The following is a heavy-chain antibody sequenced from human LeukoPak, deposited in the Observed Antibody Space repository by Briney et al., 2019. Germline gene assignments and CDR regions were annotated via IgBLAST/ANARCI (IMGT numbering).Heavy chain of an antibody. CDR1: GFTFSSYA. V-gene: IGHV3-30*07. CDR3: ARGHFGVVLDY. D-gene: IGHD3-3*01. J-gene: IGHJ4*02. Sequence: GGSLRLFCAASGFTFSSYAMHWVRQAPGEGLEWVAVISYDGSNKYYADSVKGRFTISRDNAKKSLYLQMNSLRAEDTAVYYCARGHFGVVLDYWGQGTLVTVSS. CDR2: ISYDGSNK.